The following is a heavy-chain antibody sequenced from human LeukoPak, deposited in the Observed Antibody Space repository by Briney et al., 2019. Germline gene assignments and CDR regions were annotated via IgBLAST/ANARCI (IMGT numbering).Heavy chain of an antibody. CDR1: GYTFTSYG. J-gene: IGHJ5*02. D-gene: IGHD1-1*01. CDR2: ISAYNGNT. CDR3: ATVDWNDLWFDP. Sequence: GASVKVSCKASGYTFTSYGISWVRQAPGQGLEWMGWISAYNGNTNYAQKLQGRVTMTTDTSTSTAYMELSSLRSEDTAVYYCATVDWNDLWFDPWGQGTLVTVSS. V-gene: IGHV1-18*01.